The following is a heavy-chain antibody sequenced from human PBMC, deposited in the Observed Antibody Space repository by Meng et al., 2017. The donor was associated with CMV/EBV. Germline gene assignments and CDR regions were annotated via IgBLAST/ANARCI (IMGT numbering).Heavy chain of an antibody. CDR3: ARVSIAYYDFSAPDY. J-gene: IGHJ4*02. CDR1: GFTFSSYA. Sequence: GESLKISCAASGFTFSSYAMHWVRQAPGKGLEWVAVISYDGSNKYYADSVKGRFTISRDNSKNTLYLQMNSLRAEDTAVYYCARVSIAYYDFSAPDYWGQGTLVTVSS. V-gene: IGHV3-30*04. CDR2: ISYDGSNK. D-gene: IGHD3-3*01.